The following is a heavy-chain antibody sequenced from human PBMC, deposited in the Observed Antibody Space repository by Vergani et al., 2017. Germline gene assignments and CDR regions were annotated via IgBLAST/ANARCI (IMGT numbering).Heavy chain of an antibody. CDR1: GFTFSSNY. Sequence: EVQLVESGGGLVKPGGSLRLSCAASGFTFSSNYMSWVRQAPGKGLEWVSVIYSGGSTYYADSVKGRFTISRDNSKNTLYLQMNSLRAEDTAVYYCARVGSGYQFDYWGQGTLVTVSS. CDR2: IYSGGST. J-gene: IGHJ4*02. D-gene: IGHD3-22*01. V-gene: IGHV3-66*01. CDR3: ARVGSGYQFDY.